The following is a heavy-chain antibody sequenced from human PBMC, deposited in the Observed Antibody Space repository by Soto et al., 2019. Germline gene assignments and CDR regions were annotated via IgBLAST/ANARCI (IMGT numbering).Heavy chain of an antibody. CDR2: ISGSGGST. CDR3: ARDPRGWGSYFDY. D-gene: IGHD3-16*01. CDR1: GFTFSSYA. J-gene: IGHJ4*02. Sequence: EVQLLESGGGLVQPGGSLRLSCAASGFTFSSYAMSWVRQAPGKGLEWVSAISGSGGSTYYADSVKGRFTISRDNSKNTLWLQMNSLRAEDTAVYYCARDPRGWGSYFDYWGQGTLVTVSS. V-gene: IGHV3-23*01.